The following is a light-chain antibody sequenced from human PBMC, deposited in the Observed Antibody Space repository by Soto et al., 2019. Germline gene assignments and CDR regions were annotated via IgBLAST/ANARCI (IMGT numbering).Light chain of an antibody. Sequence: EIVLTQSPGTLSLSPGERATLSCRASQSVSSSYLAWYQQKPGQAPRLLIYGASSRATGIPDRFSGSGSGTDFTLTISRLEPEDFAVYYCPQYGSSSLTFGGGTKVEI. J-gene: IGKJ4*01. CDR3: PQYGSSSLT. CDR1: QSVSSSY. V-gene: IGKV3-20*01. CDR2: GAS.